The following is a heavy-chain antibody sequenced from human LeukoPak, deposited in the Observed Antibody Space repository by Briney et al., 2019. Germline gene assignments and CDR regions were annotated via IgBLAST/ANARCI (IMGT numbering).Heavy chain of an antibody. CDR3: ARDLDSSAPSDWFDP. Sequence: ASVKVSCKASGYTFTGYYMHWVRQAPGQGLEWMGWINPNSGGTNYAQKFQGRVTMTRDTSISTAYMELSRLRSDDTAVYYCARDLDSSAPSDWFDPWGQGTQVTVSS. CDR2: INPNSGGT. CDR1: GYTFTGYY. V-gene: IGHV1-2*02. J-gene: IGHJ5*02. D-gene: IGHD6-19*01.